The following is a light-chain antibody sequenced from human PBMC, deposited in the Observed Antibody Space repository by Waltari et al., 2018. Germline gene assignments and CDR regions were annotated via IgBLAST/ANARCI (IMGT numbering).Light chain of an antibody. CDR1: QNVSSS. CDR3: HQSYSTPT. J-gene: IGKJ3*01. V-gene: IGKV1-39*01. Sequence: EIQMTQSPSSLSVSVGDRVTITCRASQNVSSSLTWYQHKPGKAPNLLIYAASSLQSGVPSRCSGSGSESGTDFTLTISSLHPEDFASYYCHQSYSTPTFGPGTKVDIK. CDR2: AAS.